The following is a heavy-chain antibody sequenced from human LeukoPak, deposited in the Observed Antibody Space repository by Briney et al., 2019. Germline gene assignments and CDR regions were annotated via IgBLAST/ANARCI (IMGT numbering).Heavy chain of an antibody. CDR1: GYTFTSYG. D-gene: IGHD6-13*01. Sequence: ASVKVSCKASGYTFTSYGISWVRQAPGQGLEWMGWISAYSGNTNYAQKLQGRVTMTTDTSTSTAYMELRSLGSDDTAVYYCARRIAAAGNDAFDIWGQGTMVTVSS. CDR3: ARRIAAAGNDAFDI. V-gene: IGHV1-18*01. CDR2: ISAYSGNT. J-gene: IGHJ3*02.